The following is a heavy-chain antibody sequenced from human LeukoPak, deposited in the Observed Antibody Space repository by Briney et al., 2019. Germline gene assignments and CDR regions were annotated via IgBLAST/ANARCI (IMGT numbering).Heavy chain of an antibody. J-gene: IGHJ5*02. Sequence: SETLSLTCTVSGGPISSSSYYWGWIRQPPGKGLEWIGSIYYSGSTYYNPSLKSRVTISVDTSKNQFSLKLSSVTAADTAVYYCARDCSSTSCKGAYPFDPWGQGTLVTVSS. V-gene: IGHV4-39*07. CDR2: IYYSGST. CDR3: ARDCSSTSCKGAYPFDP. CDR1: GGPISSSSYY. D-gene: IGHD2-2*01.